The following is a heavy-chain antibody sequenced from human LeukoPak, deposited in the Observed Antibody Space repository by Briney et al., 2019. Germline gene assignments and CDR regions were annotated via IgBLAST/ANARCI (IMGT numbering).Heavy chain of an antibody. J-gene: IGHJ5*02. CDR1: GGSLSGSH. CDR2: VNHSGDA. D-gene: IGHD6-13*01. CDR3: ARDQGSLAIAAGNWFDP. V-gene: IGHV4-34*01. Sequence: PSETLSLTCDVDGGSLSGSHWSWIRQSPRKRLEWIGEVNHSGDANYNPSLQTRVDISVDMSKNQFSLKLSSVTAADTAVYYCARDQGSLAIAAGNWFDPWGQGTLVTVSS.